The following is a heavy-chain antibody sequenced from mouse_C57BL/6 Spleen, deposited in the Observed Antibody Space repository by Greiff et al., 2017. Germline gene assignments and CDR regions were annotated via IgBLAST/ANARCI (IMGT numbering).Heavy chain of an antibody. V-gene: IGHV5-16*01. Sequence: EVQLVESEGGLVQPGSSMKLSCTASGFTFSDYYMAWVRQVPEKGLEWVANINYDGSSTYYLDSLKSRFIISRDNAKNILYLQMSSLKSEDTATYYCARDGPYYSNYGAMDYWGQGTSVTVSS. CDR3: ARDGPYYSNYGAMDY. J-gene: IGHJ4*01. CDR1: GFTFSDYY. D-gene: IGHD2-5*01. CDR2: INYDGSST.